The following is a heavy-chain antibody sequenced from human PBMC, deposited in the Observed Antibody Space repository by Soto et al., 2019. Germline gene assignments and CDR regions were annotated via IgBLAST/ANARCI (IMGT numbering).Heavy chain of an antibody. CDR2: IYYSGST. CDR3: ARVLSWRGNSYYYDSSGYYSVGWYYFDY. V-gene: IGHV4-30-4*01. J-gene: IGHJ4*02. CDR1: GGSISSGDYY. D-gene: IGHD3-22*01. Sequence: SETLSLTCTVSGGSISSGDYYWSWIRQPPGKGLEWIGYIYYSGSTYYNPSLKSRVTISVDTSKNQFSLKLSSVTAADTAVYYCARVLSWRGNSYYYDSSGYYSVGWYYFDYWGQGTLVTV.